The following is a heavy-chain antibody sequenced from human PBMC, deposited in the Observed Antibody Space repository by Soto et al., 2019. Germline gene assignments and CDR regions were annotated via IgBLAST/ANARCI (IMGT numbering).Heavy chain of an antibody. CDR2: INHIGIT. D-gene: IGHD5-12*01. V-gene: IGHV4-34*06. CDR3: TRGYAENWPTPPY. J-gene: IGHJ4*02. Sequence: QVQVQQWGAGLVKPSETLSLTCAVAGGSFNGFYWSWIRQPPGKGLEWIGEINHIGITHYNPSVKSRVSISVNTPENKLSLKLDSVTAADTAVYYCTRGYAENWPTPPYGGQGTLVTFSS. CDR1: GGSFNGFY.